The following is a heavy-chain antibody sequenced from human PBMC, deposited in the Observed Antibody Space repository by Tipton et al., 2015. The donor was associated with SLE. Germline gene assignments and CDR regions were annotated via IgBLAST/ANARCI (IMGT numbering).Heavy chain of an antibody. D-gene: IGHD6-19*01. V-gene: IGHV3-43D*03. CDR2: ISWDGGST. CDR3: AKDRSPRIAVAGTDDY. Sequence: SLRLSCAASGFTFDDYAMHWVRQAPGKGLEWVSLISWDGGSTYYADSVKGRFTISRDNSKNSLYLQMNSLRAEDTALYYRAKDRSPRIAVAGTDDYWGQGTLVTVSS. CDR1: GFTFDDYA. J-gene: IGHJ4*02.